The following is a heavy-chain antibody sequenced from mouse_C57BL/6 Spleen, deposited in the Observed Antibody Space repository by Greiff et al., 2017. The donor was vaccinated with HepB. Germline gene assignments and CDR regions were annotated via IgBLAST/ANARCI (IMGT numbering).Heavy chain of an antibody. Sequence: EVKLQESGPELVKPGASVKISCKASGYSFTGYYMNWVKQSPEKSREWIGEINPSTGGTTYNQKFKAKATLTVDKSSSTAYMQLKGLTSEDSAVSYCARGIVATRRFAYWGQGTLLTVSA. CDR1: GYSFTGYY. V-gene: IGHV1-42*01. CDR2: INPSTGGT. CDR3: ARGIVATRRFAY. D-gene: IGHD1-1*01. J-gene: IGHJ3*01.